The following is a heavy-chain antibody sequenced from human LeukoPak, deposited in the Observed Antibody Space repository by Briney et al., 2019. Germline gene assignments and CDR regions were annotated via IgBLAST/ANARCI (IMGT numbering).Heavy chain of an antibody. CDR3: AKLHNLNCDY. CDR2: ISGSGGTT. CDR1: GFTFSSYA. Sequence: GGSLRLSCAASGFTFSSYAMSRVRQAPGKGLEWVSAISGSGGTTYYADSVKGRFTISRDNSKNTLYLQMNSLRPEDTAVYYCAKLHNLNCDYWGLGTLATVSS. V-gene: IGHV3-23*01. D-gene: IGHD1-14*01. J-gene: IGHJ4*02.